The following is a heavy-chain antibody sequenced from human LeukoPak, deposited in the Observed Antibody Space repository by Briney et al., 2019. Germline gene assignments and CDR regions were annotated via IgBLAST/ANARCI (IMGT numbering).Heavy chain of an antibody. CDR3: ATEAMVRGVPRGGARFDY. CDR1: GGSISSGGYS. J-gene: IGHJ4*02. D-gene: IGHD3-10*01. Sequence: SETLSLTCAVSGGSISSGGYSWSWIRQPPGKGLERIGYIYHSGSTYYNPSLKSRVTISVDTSKNQFSLKLSSVTAADTAVYYCATEAMVRGVPRGGARFDYWGQGTLVTVSS. V-gene: IGHV4-30-2*01. CDR2: IYHSGST.